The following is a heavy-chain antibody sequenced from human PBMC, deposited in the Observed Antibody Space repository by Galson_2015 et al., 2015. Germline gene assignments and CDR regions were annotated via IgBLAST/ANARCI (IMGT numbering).Heavy chain of an antibody. CDR1: GFSLSPGRVG. J-gene: IGHJ5*02. CDR3: AHGNSAGSHRFDP. Sequence: ALVKPTQTLTLTCTLSGFSLSPGRVGVGWIRQPPGKALEWLAFIYWDDDKRYSPSLRSRLTITRDTSKKQVVLTMTNMDPVDTATYYCAHGNSAGSHRFDPWGQGTLVTVSS. V-gene: IGHV2-5*02. CDR2: IYWDDDK. D-gene: IGHD3-10*01.